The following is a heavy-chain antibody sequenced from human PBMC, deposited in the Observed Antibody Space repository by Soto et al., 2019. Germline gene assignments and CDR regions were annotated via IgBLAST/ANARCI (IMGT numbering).Heavy chain of an antibody. V-gene: IGHV4-34*01. CDR2: ISQSGNT. CDR3: ARAPKVSGSSQTRPDF. Sequence: PAEALALTCSIYIGSFGGYYCGWIRQPPGKGLEWIGEISQSGNTNYSPSLKSRVSISIDTSKKQFSLNLASVSAADTAVYYCARAPKVSGSSQTRPDFWGQGTLVTVSS. J-gene: IGHJ4*02. D-gene: IGHD6-6*01. CDR1: IGSFGGYY.